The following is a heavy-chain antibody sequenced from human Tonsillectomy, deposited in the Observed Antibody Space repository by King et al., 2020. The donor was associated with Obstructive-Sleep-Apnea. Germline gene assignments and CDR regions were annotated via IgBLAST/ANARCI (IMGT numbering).Heavy chain of an antibody. CDR2: ISYDGSNK. CDR1: GFTFSSYA. J-gene: IGHJ4*02. CDR3: ARDPDPPIVATILYYFDY. Sequence: QVQLVESGGGVVQPGRSLRLSCAASGFTFSSYAMHWVRQAPGKGLEWVAVISYDGSNKYYADSVKGRFTISRDNSKNTLYLQMNSLRAEDTAVYYCARDPDPPIVATILYYFDYWGQGTLVTVSS. V-gene: IGHV3-30*04. D-gene: IGHD5-12*01.